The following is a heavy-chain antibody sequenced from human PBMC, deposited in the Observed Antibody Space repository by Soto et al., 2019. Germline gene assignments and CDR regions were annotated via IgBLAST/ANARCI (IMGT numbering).Heavy chain of an antibody. CDR2: MNPNSGNT. V-gene: IGHV1-8*01. CDR3: ARRRWTYYDFWSGYWSFDY. CDR1: GYTFTSYD. J-gene: IGHJ4*02. D-gene: IGHD3-3*01. Sequence: ASVKVSCKASGYTFTSYDINWVRQATGQGLEWMGWMNPNSGNTGYAQKFQGRVTMTRNTSISTAYMELSSLRSEDTAGYYCARRRWTYYDFWSGYWSFDYWGQGILVTVSS.